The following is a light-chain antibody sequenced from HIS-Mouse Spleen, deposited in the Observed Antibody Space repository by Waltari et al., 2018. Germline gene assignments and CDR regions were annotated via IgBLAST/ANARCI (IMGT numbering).Light chain of an antibody. CDR3: SSYTSSSTF. Sequence: QSALTQPPSVSGSPGQSVTIPCTGTSSDVGSYNRLSWYQQPPGTAPKLMIYEVSNRPSGVPDRFSGSKSGNTASLTISGLQAEDEADYYCSSYTSSSTFFGTGTKVTVL. V-gene: IGLV2-18*02. J-gene: IGLJ1*01. CDR1: SSDVGSYNR. CDR2: EVS.